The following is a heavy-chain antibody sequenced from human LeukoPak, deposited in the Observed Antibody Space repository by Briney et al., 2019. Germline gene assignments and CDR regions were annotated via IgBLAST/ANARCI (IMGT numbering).Heavy chain of an antibody. Sequence: SETLSLTCTVSGGSISSYYWSWIRQPPGKGLEWIGYIYYSGSTNYNPSLKSRVTISVDTSKNQFSLKLSSVTAADTAVYYCARAIPTYYDILTSYGGLDYWGQGTLVTVSS. J-gene: IGHJ4*02. D-gene: IGHD3-9*01. CDR3: ARAIPTYYDILTSYGGLDY. V-gene: IGHV4-59*01. CDR2: IYYSGST. CDR1: GGSISSYY.